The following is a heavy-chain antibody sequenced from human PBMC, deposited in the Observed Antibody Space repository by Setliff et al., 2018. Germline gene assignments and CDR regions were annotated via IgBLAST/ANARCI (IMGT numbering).Heavy chain of an antibody. CDR3: ARAPPNRYSGSYEYFYMDV. V-gene: IGHV4-61*05. CDR2: IYASGST. D-gene: IGHD1-26*01. J-gene: IGHJ6*03. Sequence: PSETLSLTCIVAGDSISNSDYYWGWIRQPPGKGLEWIGYIYASGSTNYNPSLKSRVTLSVDTSKNQFSLKVSSVTAADTAVYYCARAPPNRYSGSYEYFYMDVWGKGTTVTVSS. CDR1: GDSISNSDYY.